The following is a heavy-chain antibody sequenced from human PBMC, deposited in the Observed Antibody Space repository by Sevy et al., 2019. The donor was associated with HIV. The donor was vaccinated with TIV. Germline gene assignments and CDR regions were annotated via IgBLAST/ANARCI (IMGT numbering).Heavy chain of an antibody. Sequence: GESLKISCKGSGYSFTSHWIGWVRHMPGKGLEWMGIIYPDDSDTRYSPSFQGQVTFSADKSISTAYLQESSLKASDTAMYYCATSRSGYFDSSGYYIYWGQGTLVTVSS. CDR1: GYSFTSHW. D-gene: IGHD3-22*01. CDR3: ATSRSGYFDSSGYYIY. J-gene: IGHJ4*02. V-gene: IGHV5-51*01. CDR2: IYPDDSDT.